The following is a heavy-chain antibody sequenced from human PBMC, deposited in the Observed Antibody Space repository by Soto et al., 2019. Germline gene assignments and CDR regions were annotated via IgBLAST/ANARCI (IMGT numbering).Heavy chain of an antibody. CDR1: GYTFTGYY. CDR2: INPNSGGT. J-gene: IGHJ6*02. V-gene: IGHV1-2*04. Sequence: ASVKVSCKASGYTFTGYYMHWVRQAPGQGLEWMGWINPNSGGTNYAQKFQGWVTMTRDTSISTAYMELSRLRSDDTAVYYFARGGYGGNSYFYYYYYGMDVWGQGTTVTVSS. D-gene: IGHD4-17*01. CDR3: ARGGYGGNSYFYYYYYGMDV.